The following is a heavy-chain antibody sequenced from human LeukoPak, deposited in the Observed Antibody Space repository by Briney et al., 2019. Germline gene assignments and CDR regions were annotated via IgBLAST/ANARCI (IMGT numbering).Heavy chain of an antibody. CDR3: ATGRGRNSSSPC. CDR2: ISYDGSNK. J-gene: IGHJ4*02. Sequence: GRSLRLSCAASGFTFSSYAMHWVRQAPGKGLEWVAVISYDGSNKYYADSVKGRFTISRDNSKNTLYLQMNGLRAEDTAVYYYATGRGRNSSSPCWGQGTLVTVSS. V-gene: IGHV3-30*04. CDR1: GFTFSSYA. D-gene: IGHD6-13*01.